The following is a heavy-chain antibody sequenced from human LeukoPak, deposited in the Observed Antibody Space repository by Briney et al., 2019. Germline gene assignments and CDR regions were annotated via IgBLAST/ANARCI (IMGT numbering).Heavy chain of an antibody. CDR3: ARDTSEGDYAWWFDP. Sequence: APVKVSCKASGYSFTSHYMHWVRQAPGQGLEWMGLINPRGTATRYAESFQGRLTLTRDLSTSTDCMELSSLRSDDTAVYFCARDTSEGDYAWWFDPWGQGTLVTVAS. CDR2: INPRGTAT. D-gene: IGHD3-16*01. CDR1: GYSFTSHY. V-gene: IGHV1-46*01. J-gene: IGHJ5*02.